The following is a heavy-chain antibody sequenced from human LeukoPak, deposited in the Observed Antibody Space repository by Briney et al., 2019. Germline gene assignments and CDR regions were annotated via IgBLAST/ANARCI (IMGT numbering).Heavy chain of an antibody. CDR3: AKTYSSSWYFDS. CDR2: IWDDGSNK. CDR1: GFTFSSYG. V-gene: IGHV3-30*02. J-gene: IGHJ4*02. Sequence: GGSLRLSCAASGFTFSSYGMHWVRQAPGKGLEGVAFIWDDGSNKLYADSVKGRFTISRDNSKNTLYLKMNSLRAEDTAVYYCAKTYSSSWYFDSWCQGAPVTVSS. D-gene: IGHD6-13*01.